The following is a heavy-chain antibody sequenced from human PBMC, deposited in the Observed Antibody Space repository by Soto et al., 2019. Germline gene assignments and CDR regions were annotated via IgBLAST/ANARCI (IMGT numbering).Heavy chain of an antibody. V-gene: IGHV3-53*05. CDR2: IYSGGST. Sequence: GGSLRLSCAASGFTVSSNYMSWVRQAPGKGLEWVSVIYSGGSTYYADSVKGRFTISRDNSKNTLYLQMNSLRAEDTAVYYCAKDRVPATASYYYYYGMDVWGQGTTVTVSS. J-gene: IGHJ6*02. CDR1: GFTVSSNY. CDR3: AKDRVPATASYYYYYGMDV. D-gene: IGHD2-2*01.